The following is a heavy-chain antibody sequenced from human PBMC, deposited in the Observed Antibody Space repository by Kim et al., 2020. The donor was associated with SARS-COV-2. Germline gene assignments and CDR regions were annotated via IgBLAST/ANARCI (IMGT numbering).Heavy chain of an antibody. CDR1: GFTFSSYA. V-gene: IGHV3-23*01. CDR3: AKDQIGVVANAFDT. J-gene: IGHJ3*02. Sequence: GGSLRLSCAASGFTFSSYAMTWVRQAPGKGLEWVSAISGSGGSTYYADSLKGRFTISRDNSKNTLYLQMNSLSADDTAVYYCAKDQIGVVANAFDTCGDGTMVTVSS. CDR2: ISGSGGST. D-gene: IGHD2-15*01.